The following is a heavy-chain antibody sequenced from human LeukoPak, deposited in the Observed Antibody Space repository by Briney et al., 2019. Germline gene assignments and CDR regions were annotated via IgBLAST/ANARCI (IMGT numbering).Heavy chain of an antibody. CDR1: GFTFSSYA. CDR3: AKALTSYYNYMDV. Sequence: GGSLRLSCAASGFTFSSYAMSWFRQAPGKGLEWVSDISGSGSSTYYADSVKGRFTISRDTSKDTLYLQMNSLRAEDTAVYYCAKALTSYYNYMDVWGKGTTVTVSS. J-gene: IGHJ6*03. CDR2: ISGSGSST. V-gene: IGHV3-23*01.